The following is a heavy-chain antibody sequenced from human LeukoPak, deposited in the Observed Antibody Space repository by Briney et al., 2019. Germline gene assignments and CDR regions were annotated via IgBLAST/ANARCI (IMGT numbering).Heavy chain of an antibody. D-gene: IGHD1-26*01. J-gene: IGHJ4*02. Sequence: GGSLRLSCAASGFTFSTYTMTWVRQAPGKGLEWVSSISSSGDSTYYADSVKGRFTISRDNSKNTLYLQMNSLRADDTALWHGARGSGSYLQPTDYWGQRSLVAVSS. CDR3: ARGSGSYLQPTDY. V-gene: IGHV3-23*01. CDR1: GFTFSTYT. CDR2: ISSSGDST.